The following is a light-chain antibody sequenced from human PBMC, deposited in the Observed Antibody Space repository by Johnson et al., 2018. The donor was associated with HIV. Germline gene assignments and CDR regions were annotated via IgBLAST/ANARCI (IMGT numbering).Light chain of an antibody. CDR1: SSNIGNNY. CDR3: GTWDSSLSVYV. J-gene: IGLJ1*01. V-gene: IGLV1-51*01. CDR2: ENN. Sequence: QLVLTQPPSVSAAPRQKVTISCSGSSSNIGNNYVSWYQQLPGTAPKLLIYENNMRPSGIPDRFSGSKSGTSATLDITDLQTGDEADYYCGTWDSSLSVYVFGNGTKVTVL.